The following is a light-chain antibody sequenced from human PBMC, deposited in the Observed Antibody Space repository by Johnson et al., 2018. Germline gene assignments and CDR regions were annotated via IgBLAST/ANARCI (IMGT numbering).Light chain of an antibody. CDR3: GTWDSSLRAGNV. CDR2: ENN. V-gene: IGLV1-51*02. J-gene: IGLJ1*01. Sequence: QSVLTQPPSVSAAPGQKVTISCSGSSSNIGNNYVSWYQQLPGTAPKLLIYENNKRPSGIPDRFSGSKSGTSATLGIPGLPPGDEADYYCGTWDSSLRAGNVFGTGTKVTVL. CDR1: SSNIGNNY.